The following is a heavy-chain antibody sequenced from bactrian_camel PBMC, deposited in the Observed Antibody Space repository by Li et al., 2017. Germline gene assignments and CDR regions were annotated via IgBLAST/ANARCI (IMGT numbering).Heavy chain of an antibody. CDR3: ATLTYGY. CDR1: GFTFSDYF. D-gene: IGHD6*01. V-gene: IGHV3S6*01. CDR2: IYNDDSVT. Sequence: HVQLVESGGGLVQPGGSLRLSCVASGFTFSDYFMSWVRQAPGKGPEWVASIYNDDSVTYYSDSVKRRFTISRDNAKNTVHLQMNSLKSEDTALYYCATLTYGYWGQGTQVTVS. J-gene: IGHJ4*01.